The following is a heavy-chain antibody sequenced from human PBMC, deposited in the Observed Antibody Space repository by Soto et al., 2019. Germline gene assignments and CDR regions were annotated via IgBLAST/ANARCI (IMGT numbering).Heavy chain of an antibody. CDR3: ARPSIAVAGAFDY. J-gene: IGHJ4*02. V-gene: IGHV3-48*03. D-gene: IGHD6-19*01. CDR1: GFTFSSSE. Sequence: EVQLVESGGGLVQPGGSLRLSCAASGFTFSSSEMNWVRQAPGKGLEWVSDISSSGSTIYYADSVKGRFTISRDNAKNSLYLQMTSLRAEDTAVYYCARPSIAVAGAFDYWGQGTLVTVSS. CDR2: ISSSGSTI.